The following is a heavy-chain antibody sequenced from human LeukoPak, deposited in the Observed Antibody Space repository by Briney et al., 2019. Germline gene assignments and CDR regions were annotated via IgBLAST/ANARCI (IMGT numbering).Heavy chain of an antibody. D-gene: IGHD2-15*01. Sequence: GASVKVSCKASGYTFTSYYMHWVRQAPGQGLEWMGIINPNGGSTSYAQKFQGKVTMTRDTSTSTVYMELSRLKSEDTAVYYCARGYCSCGSCHYTIYYFDYWGQGTLVTVSS. CDR3: ARGYCSCGSCHYTIYYFDY. V-gene: IGHV1-46*01. CDR2: INPNGGST. CDR1: GYTFTSYY. J-gene: IGHJ4*02.